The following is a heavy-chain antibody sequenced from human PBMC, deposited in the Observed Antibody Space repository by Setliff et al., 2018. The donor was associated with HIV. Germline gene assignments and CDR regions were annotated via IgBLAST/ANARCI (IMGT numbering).Heavy chain of an antibody. CDR2: FDLEDGET. CDR1: GYSVTELS. Sequence: ASVKVSCKVSGYSVTELSIHWVRQAPGKGLEWMGSFDLEDGETTYAQKFQGRVTMTRDTSTSTVYMELSSLRSEDTAVYYCARDAFDYTAYYYSYMDVWGKGTTVTVSS. J-gene: IGHJ6*03. D-gene: IGHD4-4*01. CDR3: ARDAFDYTAYYYSYMDV. V-gene: IGHV1-24*01.